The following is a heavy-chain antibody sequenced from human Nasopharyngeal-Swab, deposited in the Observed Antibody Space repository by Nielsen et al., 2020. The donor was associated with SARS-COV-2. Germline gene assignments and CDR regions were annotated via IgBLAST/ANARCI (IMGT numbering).Heavy chain of an antibody. J-gene: IGHJ3*02. CDR3: ARVDYENDTFDI. D-gene: IGHD4-17*01. CDR1: GGSISSDGYY. V-gene: IGHV4-31*03. CDR2: IYYSGTT. Sequence: SETLSLTCTVSGGSISSDGYYWNWIRQHPGKGLEWIGYIYYSGTTFYNPSLKSRVTVSVDTSKNHFSLKLRSVTAAYTAVYYCARVDYENDTFDIWGQGTMVTVSS.